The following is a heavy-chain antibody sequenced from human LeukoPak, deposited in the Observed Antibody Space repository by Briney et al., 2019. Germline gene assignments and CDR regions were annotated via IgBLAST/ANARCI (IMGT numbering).Heavy chain of an antibody. CDR3: VSPRGFSYGYFDY. V-gene: IGHV4-39*01. Sequence: SETLSLTCTVSGGXIGSSSAYWGWIRQPPGKGLKWIGSIYYSKNTYYNPSLKSRVTISADTSKNQFSLTLGSVSATDAAVYYCVSPRGFSYGYFDYWGQGTLVTVSS. D-gene: IGHD5-18*01. CDR1: GGXIGSSSAY. CDR2: IYYSKNT. J-gene: IGHJ4*02.